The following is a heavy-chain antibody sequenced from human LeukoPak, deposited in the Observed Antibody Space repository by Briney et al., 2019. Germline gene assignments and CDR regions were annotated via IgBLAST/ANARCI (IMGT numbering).Heavy chain of an antibody. Sequence: ASVKVSCKASGYTFASYGISWVRQAPGQGLEWMGWISAYNGNTNYAQKLQGRVTMTTDTSTSTAYMELRSLRSDDTAVYYCARDSRIAARPRLLYWGQGTLVTVSS. CDR2: ISAYNGNT. J-gene: IGHJ4*02. V-gene: IGHV1-18*01. D-gene: IGHD6-6*01. CDR1: GYTFASYG. CDR3: ARDSRIAARPRLLY.